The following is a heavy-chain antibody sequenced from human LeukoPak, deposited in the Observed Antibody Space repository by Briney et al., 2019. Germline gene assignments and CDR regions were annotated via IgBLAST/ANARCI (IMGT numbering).Heavy chain of an antibody. Sequence: GGSLRLSCAASGFTVSSNYMSWVRQAPGKGLEWVAVISYDGSNKYYADSVKGRFTISRDNSKNTLYLQMNSLRAEDTAVYYCANLLGYCSNGVCYTAWGQGTLVTVSS. D-gene: IGHD2-8*01. J-gene: IGHJ5*02. CDR1: GFTVSSNY. CDR3: ANLLGYCSNGVCYTA. V-gene: IGHV3-30*18. CDR2: ISYDGSNK.